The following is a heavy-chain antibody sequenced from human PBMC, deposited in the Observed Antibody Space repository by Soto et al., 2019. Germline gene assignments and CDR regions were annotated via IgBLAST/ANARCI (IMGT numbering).Heavy chain of an antibody. V-gene: IGHV4-59*01. Sequence: PSETLSLTCTVSGGSISSYYWSWFRQPPGKGLEWIGYNSGSTNYNPSLKSRVTISVDTSKNQFSLKLSSVTAADTAVYYCARYGSGSSVWFDPWGQGTLVTV. CDR2: NSGST. CDR3: ARYGSGSSVWFDP. J-gene: IGHJ5*02. D-gene: IGHD3-10*01. CDR1: GGSISSYY.